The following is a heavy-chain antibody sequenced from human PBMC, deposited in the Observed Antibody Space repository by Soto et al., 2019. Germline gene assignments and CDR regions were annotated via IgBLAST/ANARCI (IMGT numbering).Heavy chain of an antibody. CDR2: ILPIFGTT. J-gene: IGHJ6*02. CDR3: ARDETGDSYYYYYGMDV. Sequence: QVQLVQSGAEVKKPGSSVKVSCKASGGTFTTYNINWVRQAPGQGLEWMGGILPIFGTTNYAQRFQGRVTITADDSTSTADMELSSLRSEDTAVYYCARDETGDSYYYYYGMDVWGQGTTVTV. D-gene: IGHD7-27*01. CDR1: GGTFTTYN. V-gene: IGHV1-69*01.